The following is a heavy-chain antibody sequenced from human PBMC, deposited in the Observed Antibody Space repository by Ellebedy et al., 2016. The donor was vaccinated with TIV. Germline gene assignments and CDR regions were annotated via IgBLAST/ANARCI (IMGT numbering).Heavy chain of an antibody. CDR1: GYTFTSYG. J-gene: IGHJ4*02. D-gene: IGHD3-22*01. Sequence: AASVKVSCKASGYTFTSYGISWVRQAPGQGLEWMGWISAYNGNTNYAQKLQGRVTMTTDTSTSTAYMELRSLRSDDTAVYYCAGHYYYDSSGYYYLDYWGQGTLVTVSS. V-gene: IGHV1-18*01. CDR2: ISAYNGNT. CDR3: AGHYYYDSSGYYYLDY.